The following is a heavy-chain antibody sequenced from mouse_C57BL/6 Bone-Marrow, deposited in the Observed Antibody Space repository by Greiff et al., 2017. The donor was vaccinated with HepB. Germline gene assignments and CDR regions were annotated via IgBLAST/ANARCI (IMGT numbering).Heavy chain of an antibody. V-gene: IGHV1-42*01. CDR2: INPSTGGT. D-gene: IGHD1-1*01. Sequence: EVKLMESGPELVKPGASAKISCKASGYSFTGYYMNWVKQSPEKSLEWIGEINPSTGGTTYNQKFKAKATLTVDKSSSTAYMQLKSLTSEDSAVYYCARSYYGSSYRYFDVWGTGTTVTVSS. CDR3: ARSYYGSSYRYFDV. J-gene: IGHJ1*03. CDR1: GYSFTGYY.